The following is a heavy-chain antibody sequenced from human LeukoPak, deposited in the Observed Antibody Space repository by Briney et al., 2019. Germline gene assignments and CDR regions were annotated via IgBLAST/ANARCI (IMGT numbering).Heavy chain of an antibody. CDR2: IYTSGST. CDR3: ARDRVDYDFWSGPFDY. V-gene: IGHV4-61*02. Sequence: PSQTLSLTCTVSGGSISSGSYYWSWIRQPAGKGLEWIGRIYTSGSTNYNPSLKSRVTISVDTSKNQFSLKLSSVTAAYTAVYYCARDRVDYDFWSGPFDYWGQGTLVAVSS. D-gene: IGHD3-3*01. J-gene: IGHJ4*02. CDR1: GGSISSGSYY.